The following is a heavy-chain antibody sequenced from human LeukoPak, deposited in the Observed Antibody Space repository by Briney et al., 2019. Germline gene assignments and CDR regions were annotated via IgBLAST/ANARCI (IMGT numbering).Heavy chain of an antibody. Sequence: GGSLRLSCAASGLTLSGYGMNWVRQAPGKGLEWLSYISTTMTTIYYADSVKGRFTVSRDNAKNSLYLQMDSLRAEDTAVYYCARDFSYFRIHFDYWGQGTLVTVSS. CDR1: GLTLSGYG. CDR2: ISTTMTTI. CDR3: ARDFSYFRIHFDY. J-gene: IGHJ4*02. V-gene: IGHV3-48*01. D-gene: IGHD3-9*01.